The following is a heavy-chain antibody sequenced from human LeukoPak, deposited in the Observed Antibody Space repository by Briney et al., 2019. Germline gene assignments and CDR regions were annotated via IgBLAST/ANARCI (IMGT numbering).Heavy chain of an antibody. CDR3: ARGGYDAIFGVVGLLDYYYGMDV. CDR2: INHSGST. D-gene: IGHD3-3*01. Sequence: SETLSLTCTVSGGSISSGDYYWSWIRQPPGKGLEWIGEINHSGSTNYNPSLKSRVTISVDTSKNQFSLKLSSVTAADTAVYYCARGGYDAIFGVVGLLDYYYGMDVWGQGTTVTVSS. CDR1: GGSISSGDYY. J-gene: IGHJ6*02. V-gene: IGHV4-39*07.